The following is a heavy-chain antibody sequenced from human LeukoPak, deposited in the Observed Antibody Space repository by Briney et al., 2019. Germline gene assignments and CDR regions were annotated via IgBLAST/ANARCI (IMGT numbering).Heavy chain of an antibody. D-gene: IGHD5-18*01. J-gene: IGHJ6*02. CDR3: ARAQIQLWFSNPPYYYYYGMDV. CDR1: GFTFSTYN. V-gene: IGHV3-48*04. Sequence: GGSLRLSCAASGFTFSTYNMNWVRQAPGKGLEWVSYISSSGSTIYYADSVKGRFTISRDNAKNSLYLQMNSLRAEDTAVYYCARAQIQLWFSNPPYYYYYGMDVWGQGTTVTVSS. CDR2: ISSSGSTI.